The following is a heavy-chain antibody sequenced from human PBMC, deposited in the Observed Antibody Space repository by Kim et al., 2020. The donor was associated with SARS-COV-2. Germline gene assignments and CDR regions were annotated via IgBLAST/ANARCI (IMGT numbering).Heavy chain of an antibody. V-gene: IGHV4-59*01. J-gene: IGHJ4*02. Sequence: KSRVTISVDTSKNQFSLKLGSVTAADTAVYYCARAAEYYYDSSGYYWFDYWGQGTLVTVSS. CDR3: ARAAEYYYDSSGYYWFDY. D-gene: IGHD3-22*01.